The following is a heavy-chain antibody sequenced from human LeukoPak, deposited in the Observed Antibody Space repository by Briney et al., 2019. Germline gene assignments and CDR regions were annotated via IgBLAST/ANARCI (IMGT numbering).Heavy chain of an antibody. CDR3: ARDQLVRGVINYC. Sequence: SQTLSLTCTVSGGSISSGDYYWNWIRQPPGKGLEWIGYILYSGSTYYNPSLKSRVTISVDTSKNQFSLQLKSVTAPDTAVYYCARDQLVRGVINYCWGQGTLVTVSS. D-gene: IGHD3-10*01. J-gene: IGHJ4*02. CDR1: GGSISSGDYY. V-gene: IGHV4-30-4*08. CDR2: ILYSGST.